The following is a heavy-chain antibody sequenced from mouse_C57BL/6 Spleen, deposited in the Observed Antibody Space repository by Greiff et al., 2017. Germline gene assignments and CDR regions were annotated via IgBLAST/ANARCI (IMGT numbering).Heavy chain of an antibody. CDR2: IAPSDSYT. CDR3: ARSARLIYAMDY. V-gene: IGHV1-50*01. Sequence: QVQLQQPGAELVKPGASVKLSCKASGYTFTSYWMQWVKQRPGQGLEWIGEIAPSDSYTNYNQKFKGKATLTVDTSSSTAYMQLSSLTSEDSAVYYWARSARLIYAMDYWGQGTSVTVAS. D-gene: IGHD2-2*01. J-gene: IGHJ4*01. CDR1: GYTFTSYW.